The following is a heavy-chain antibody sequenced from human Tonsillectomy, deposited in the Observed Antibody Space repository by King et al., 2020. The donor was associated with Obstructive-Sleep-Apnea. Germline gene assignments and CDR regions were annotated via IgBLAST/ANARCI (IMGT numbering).Heavy chain of an antibody. J-gene: IGHJ4*02. CDR1: GLTFSSYA. CDR2: ISGSGGRT. D-gene: IGHD5-24*01. Sequence: VQLVESGGGLVQPGGSLRPSCAVSGLTFSSYAMSWVRQAPGKGLEWVSVISGSGGRTNYADSVKGRFTISRDNPKNTLSLQMISLRAEDTAVYYCAKDKEDGYNWGYYFDFWGQGTLVTVSS. CDR3: AKDKEDGYNWGYYFDF. V-gene: IGHV3-23*04.